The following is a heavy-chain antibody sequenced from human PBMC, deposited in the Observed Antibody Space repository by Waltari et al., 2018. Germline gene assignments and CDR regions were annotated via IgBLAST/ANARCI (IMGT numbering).Heavy chain of an antibody. D-gene: IGHD3-10*02. CDR3: VRNRDYHMFDV. Sequence: EVNLVESGGGLVQPGGSLRLSCAASGFIFTNYWMSWVRQAPGKRPGWGAGMMKDGGYKGHLESVEGRFTIARDNAEKIVYLQMNSLRVDDTAVYYCVRNRDYHMFDVWGQGTMVTVSS. CDR2: MMKDGGYK. CDR1: GFIFTNYW. J-gene: IGHJ3*01. V-gene: IGHV3-7*01.